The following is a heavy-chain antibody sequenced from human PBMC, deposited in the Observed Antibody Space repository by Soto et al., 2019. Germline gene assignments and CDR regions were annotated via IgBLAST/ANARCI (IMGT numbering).Heavy chain of an antibody. CDR2: IDPSDSYT. Sequence: GEPLKICCXGSGYSFTSYWIGWARQMPGKGLEWMGRIDPSDSYTNYSPSFQGHVTISVGKSISTAYLQWSSLKASDTAMYYCASLSSRPGYYYGMDVWGQGTTVTVSS. CDR1: GYSFTSYW. D-gene: IGHD6-6*01. CDR3: ASLSSRPGYYYGMDV. V-gene: IGHV5-10-1*01. J-gene: IGHJ6*02.